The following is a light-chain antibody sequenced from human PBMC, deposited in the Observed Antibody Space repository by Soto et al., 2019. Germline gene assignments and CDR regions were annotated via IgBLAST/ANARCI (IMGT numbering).Light chain of an antibody. CDR1: SSDVGGYNF. J-gene: IGLJ2*01. CDR2: DVS. CDR3: CSYAGSYTV. Sequence: QCALTQARSESGSPGQSVTISCTGTSSDVGGYNFVSWYQQHPGKAPKLMIYDVSKRPSGVPDRFSGSKSGNTASLTISGLQAEDEADYYCCSYAGSYTVFGGGTKLTVL. V-gene: IGLV2-11*01.